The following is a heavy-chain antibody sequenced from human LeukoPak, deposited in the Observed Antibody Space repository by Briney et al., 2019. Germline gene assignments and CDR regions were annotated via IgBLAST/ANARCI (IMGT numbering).Heavy chain of an antibody. CDR2: ISAYNGNT. J-gene: IGHJ6*02. CDR3: ISKEGSSGWHV. CDR1: GYTFPSYG. D-gene: IGHD6-19*01. Sequence: ASVKVSCKASGYTFPSYGISWVRQAPGQGLKWMGWISAYNGNTNYAQKLQGRVTMTTDTSTSTAHMELRSLRSDDTAVYYCISKEGSSGWHVWGQGTTVTVSS. V-gene: IGHV1-18*01.